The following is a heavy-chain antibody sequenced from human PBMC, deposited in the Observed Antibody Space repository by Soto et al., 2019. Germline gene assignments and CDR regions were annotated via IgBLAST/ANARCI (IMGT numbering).Heavy chain of an antibody. Sequence: QVQLVQSGAEVKKPGASVKVSCKASGYTFTSYDINWVRQASGQGLEWMGWMNPNSGNTGSAQRFQGRVTMTRDASISTAYMELSSLRSEDTAGYYCERAIRYQRHSDHWGQGTLVAVSS. CDR1: GYTFTSYD. CDR3: ERAIRYQRHSDH. D-gene: IGHD2-2*01. CDR2: MNPNSGNT. J-gene: IGHJ4*02. V-gene: IGHV1-8*01.